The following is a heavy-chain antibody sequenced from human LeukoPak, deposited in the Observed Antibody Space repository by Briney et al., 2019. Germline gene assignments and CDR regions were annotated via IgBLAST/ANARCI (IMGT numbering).Heavy chain of an antibody. Sequence: GGSLRLSCAASGFTFSSYEMNWVRQAPGKGLEWVSYISSSGSTIYYADSVKGRFTISRDNAKNSLYLQMNSLRAEDTAVYYCASRQITGTPEDAFDIWGQGTMVTVSS. CDR2: ISSSGSTI. D-gene: IGHD1-7*01. V-gene: IGHV3-48*03. J-gene: IGHJ3*02. CDR3: ASRQITGTPEDAFDI. CDR1: GFTFSSYE.